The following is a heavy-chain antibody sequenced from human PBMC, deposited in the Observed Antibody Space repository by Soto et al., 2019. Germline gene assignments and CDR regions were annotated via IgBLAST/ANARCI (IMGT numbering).Heavy chain of an antibody. Sequence: PGESLKISCKGSGYSFTSYWISWVRQMPGKGLEWMGRIDPSDSYTNYSPSFQGHVTISADKSISTAYLQWSSLKASDTAMYYCARYGDYVENYYYGMDVWGQGTTVTVSS. V-gene: IGHV5-10-1*01. CDR1: GYSFTSYW. D-gene: IGHD4-17*01. CDR2: IDPSDSYT. CDR3: ARYGDYVENYYYGMDV. J-gene: IGHJ6*02.